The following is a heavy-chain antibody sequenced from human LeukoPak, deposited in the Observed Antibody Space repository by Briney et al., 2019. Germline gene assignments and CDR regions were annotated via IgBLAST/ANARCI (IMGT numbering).Heavy chain of an antibody. CDR1: GGTFSSYA. J-gene: IGHJ5*02. D-gene: IGHD3-22*01. CDR3: ARVNYYDSSGYLISP. Sequence: SVKVSCKASGGTFSSYAISWGRQAPGQGLEWMGGIIPIFGTANYAQKFQGRVTITADESTSTAYMELSSLRSEGTAVYYCARVNYYDSSGYLISPWGQGTLVTVSS. V-gene: IGHV1-69*01. CDR2: IIPIFGTA.